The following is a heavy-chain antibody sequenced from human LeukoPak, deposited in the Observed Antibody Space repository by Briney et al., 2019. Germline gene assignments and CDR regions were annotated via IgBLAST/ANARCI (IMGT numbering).Heavy chain of an antibody. J-gene: IGHJ4*02. CDR1: GIPFSRYD. D-gene: IGHD2-8*01. Sequence: PGGALRLSCAASGIPFSRYDMNWVRQAPGKGLEWVSSISSSSTYIYYADSVKGRFTISRDNSKNSLYLQMNSLRAEDTAVYYCAREGPTAALYDYWGQGTLVTVSS. CDR2: ISSSSTYI. V-gene: IGHV3-21*01. CDR3: AREGPTAALYDY.